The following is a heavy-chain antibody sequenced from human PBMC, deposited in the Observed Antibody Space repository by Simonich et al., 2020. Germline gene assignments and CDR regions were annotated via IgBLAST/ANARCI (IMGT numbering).Heavy chain of an antibody. CDR2: SSSSISYK. Sequence: VQLVESGGGLVQPGGSLRLSCAASGFTFSSYSLNWVRQAPGKSQGWVETSSSSISYKNYTDSVKGRFTIARNNAKNSLYLQMNSLRAEDTAVYYCAREQARGGAFDIWGQGTMVTVSS. J-gene: IGHJ3*02. CDR3: AREQARGGAFDI. V-gene: IGHV3-21*01. D-gene: IGHD3-16*01. CDR1: GFTFSSYS.